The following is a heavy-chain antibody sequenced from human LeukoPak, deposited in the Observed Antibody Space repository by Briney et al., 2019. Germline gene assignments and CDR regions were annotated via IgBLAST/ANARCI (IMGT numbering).Heavy chain of an antibody. CDR2: IYTGGST. CDR3: ARFVSPLDSSGYYPGMAASGGY. D-gene: IGHD3-22*01. CDR1: GFTVSSNY. Sequence: GGSLRLSCAGSGFTVSSNYMNWVRQAPGKGLEWVSVIYTGGSTFYADFVEGRFTISRDSSKNTLYLQMNSLRAEDTAVYYCARFVSPLDSSGYYPGMAASGGYWGQGTLVTVSS. J-gene: IGHJ4*02. V-gene: IGHV3-66*01.